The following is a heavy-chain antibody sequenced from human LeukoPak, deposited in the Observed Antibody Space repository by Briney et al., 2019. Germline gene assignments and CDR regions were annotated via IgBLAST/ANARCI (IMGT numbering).Heavy chain of an antibody. J-gene: IGHJ5*02. CDR3: ARKGKAARPGWFDP. Sequence: SETLSLTCAVYGGSLSGYYCSWLRQPPGKGLEWIGEINHSGSTNYNPSLTSRVTISVDTSKNQFSLKLSPLTTADTAVYYCARKGKAARPGWFDPWGQGTLVTVSS. D-gene: IGHD6-6*01. CDR1: GGSLSGYY. CDR2: INHSGST. V-gene: IGHV4-34*01.